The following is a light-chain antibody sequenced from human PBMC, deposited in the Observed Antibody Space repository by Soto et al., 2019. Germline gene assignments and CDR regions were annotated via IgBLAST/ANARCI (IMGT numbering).Light chain of an antibody. V-gene: IGLV2-8*01. CDR2: EVS. Sequence: QSALTQPPSASGSPGQSVTISCTGTSSDVGGYNYVSWYQQHPGKAPKLMIYEVSKRPSGVPDRFSGSKSGNTASLTVSGLQAEDEADYYCSSYAGSKNFGVFGTGTKVTVL. CDR1: SSDVGGYNY. J-gene: IGLJ1*01. CDR3: SSYAGSKNFGV.